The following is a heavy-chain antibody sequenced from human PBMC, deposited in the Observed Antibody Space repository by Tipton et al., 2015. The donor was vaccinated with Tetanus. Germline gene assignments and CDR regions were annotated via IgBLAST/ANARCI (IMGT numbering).Heavy chain of an antibody. CDR2: IYFSGSA. D-gene: IGHD4/OR15-4a*01. V-gene: IGHV4-31*03. CDR1: GASISSGGYY. Sequence: TLSLTCTVSGASISSGGYYWSWVRQHPGKGLEWIGHIYFSGSAFYNPSLRNRLSMSVDTSKNNFSLRLSSVTAADSAVYYCARLDYAASGYIIRFGPWGQGTLVSVS. CDR3: ARLDYAASGYIIRFGP. J-gene: IGHJ5*02.